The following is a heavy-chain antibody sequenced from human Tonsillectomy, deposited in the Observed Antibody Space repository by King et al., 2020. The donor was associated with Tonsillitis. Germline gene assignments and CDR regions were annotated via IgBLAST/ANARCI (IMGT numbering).Heavy chain of an antibody. CDR2: IKDDGSEK. D-gene: IGHD2-8*01. V-gene: IGHV3-7*01. Sequence: VQLVESGGGLVQPGGSLRLSCAASGYTFSSYWMSWVRQAPGKGLEWVANIKDDGSEKYFLDSVKARFTISRDNAERSVYLQMNSLRAEDTAVYYCARVGMGDAFDYWGQGTLVIVSS. CDR3: ARVGMGDAFDY. CDR1: GYTFSSYW. J-gene: IGHJ4*02.